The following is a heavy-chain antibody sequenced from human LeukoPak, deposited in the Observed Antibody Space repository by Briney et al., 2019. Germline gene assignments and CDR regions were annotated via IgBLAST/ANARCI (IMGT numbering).Heavy chain of an antibody. Sequence: GRSLRLSCAASGFTFDDYAMHWVRHAPGKGLEWVSGISWNSGSIGYADSVKGRFTISRDNAKNSLYLQMNSLRAEDTALYYCAKDYGYSSGWYDYWGQGTLVTVSS. J-gene: IGHJ4*02. CDR1: GFTFDDYA. D-gene: IGHD6-19*01. CDR2: ISWNSGSI. V-gene: IGHV3-9*01. CDR3: AKDYGYSSGWYDY.